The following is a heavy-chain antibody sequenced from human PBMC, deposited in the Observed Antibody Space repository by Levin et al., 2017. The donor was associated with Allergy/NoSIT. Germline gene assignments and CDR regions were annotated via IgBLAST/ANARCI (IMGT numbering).Heavy chain of an antibody. J-gene: IGHJ3*01. Sequence: GGSLRLSCAASGFTFDDYAMHWVRQAPGKGLEWVSGISWNGGSIGYADSLKGRFTISGDNDTNSPYLRMNSLRTEDTALSYCARDSIGLPDALGLWGKGTMVSVSS. CDR3: ARDSIGLPDALGL. CDR2: ISWNGGSI. V-gene: IGHV3-9*01. D-gene: IGHD2-21*01. CDR1: GFTFDDYA.